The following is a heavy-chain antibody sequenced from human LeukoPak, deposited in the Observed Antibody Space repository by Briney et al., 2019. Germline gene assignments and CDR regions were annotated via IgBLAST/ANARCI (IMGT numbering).Heavy chain of an antibody. Sequence: GGSLRLSCAASGFTFSSYWMHWVRQVPGKGLVWVSRINSDGSSTSYADSVKGRFTISRDNAKNTLYVQMNSLRAEDTAVYYCSTGSGHAFDIWGRGTMATVSS. CDR3: STGSGHAFDI. CDR1: GFTFSSYW. J-gene: IGHJ3*02. CDR2: INSDGSST. D-gene: IGHD3-10*01. V-gene: IGHV3-74*01.